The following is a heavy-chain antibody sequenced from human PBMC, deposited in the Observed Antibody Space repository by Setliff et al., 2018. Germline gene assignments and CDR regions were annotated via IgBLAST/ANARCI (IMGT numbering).Heavy chain of an antibody. Sequence: ASVKVSCKASGYTFTGHYIHWGRQAPGKGLEWMGTINPNDGYTIYAPAFQGRVAMTTDTSTGTAYMELSGLTSADTAIYYCIVNMVRPVMGLDSWGPGTLVTVSS. V-gene: IGHV1-46*01. CDR1: GYTFTGHY. CDR2: INPNDGYT. CDR3: IVNMVRPVMGLDS. J-gene: IGHJ4*02. D-gene: IGHD2-15*01.